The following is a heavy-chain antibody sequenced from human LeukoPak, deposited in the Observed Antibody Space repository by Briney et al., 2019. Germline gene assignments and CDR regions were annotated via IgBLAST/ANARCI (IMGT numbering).Heavy chain of an antibody. CDR2: INHSGST. Sequence: KPSETLSLTCAVYGGSFSGYYWSWIRQPPGKGLEWIGEINHSGSTNYNPSLKSRVTISVDTSKNQLSLKLSSVTAADTAVYYCARQVLIRYCSSTSCPGFFDYWGQGTLVTVSS. V-gene: IGHV4-34*01. CDR3: ARQVLIRYCSSTSCPGFFDY. J-gene: IGHJ4*02. D-gene: IGHD2-2*01. CDR1: GGSFSGYY.